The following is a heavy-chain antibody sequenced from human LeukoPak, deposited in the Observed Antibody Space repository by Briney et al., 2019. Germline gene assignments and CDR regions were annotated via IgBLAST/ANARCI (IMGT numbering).Heavy chain of an antibody. Sequence: GGSLRLSCAASGFTFSSYAMSWVRQAPGKGLEWVSAISGSGWSTYYADSVKGRFTISRENSKNTLYLQMNSLRAEDTAVYYCAKSYVWGSYRPPFDYWGQGTLVTVSS. V-gene: IGHV3-23*01. CDR1: GFTFSSYA. J-gene: IGHJ4*02. CDR3: AKSYVWGSYRPPFDY. D-gene: IGHD3-16*02. CDR2: ISGSGWST.